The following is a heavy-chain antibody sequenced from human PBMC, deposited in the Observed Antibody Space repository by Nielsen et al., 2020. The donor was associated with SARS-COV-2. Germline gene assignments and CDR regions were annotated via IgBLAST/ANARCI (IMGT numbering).Heavy chain of an antibody. CDR2: INHSGST. Sequence: SETLSLTCTVSGGSISSSSYYWGWIRQPPGKGLEWIGEINHSGSTNYNPSLKSRVTISVDTSKNQFSLKLSSVTAADTAVYYCARGPYSSSWYTWFDPWGQGTLVTVSS. D-gene: IGHD6-13*01. CDR3: ARGPYSSSWYTWFDP. V-gene: IGHV4-39*07. J-gene: IGHJ5*02. CDR1: GGSISSSSYY.